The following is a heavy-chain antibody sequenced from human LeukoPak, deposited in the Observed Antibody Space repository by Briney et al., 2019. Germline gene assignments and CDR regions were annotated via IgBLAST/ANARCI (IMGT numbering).Heavy chain of an antibody. Sequence: SETLSLTCAAYGGSFSGYYWSWIRQPPGKGLEWLGEINHSGSTNYNPSLKSRVTISVDTSKNQFSLKLSSVTATDTAVYYCARARQGSSGYLNYWGQGTLVTVSS. D-gene: IGHD3-22*01. V-gene: IGHV4-34*01. CDR1: GGSFSGYY. J-gene: IGHJ4*02. CDR2: INHSGST. CDR3: ARARQGSSGYLNY.